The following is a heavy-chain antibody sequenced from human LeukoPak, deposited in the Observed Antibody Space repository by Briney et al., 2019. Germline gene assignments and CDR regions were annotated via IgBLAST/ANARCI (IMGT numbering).Heavy chain of an antibody. CDR3: XXXXXSYYSALEYFQH. CDR1: GGSISSYY. V-gene: IGHV4-4*07. Sequence: SETLSLTCTVSGGSISSYYWSWIRQPAGKGLEWIGRIYTSGSTNYNPSLKSRVTMSVDTSKNQFSLKLSSVTAADTAVYYCXXXXXSYYSALEYFQHWGQGTLVTVSS. CDR2: IYTSGST. D-gene: IGHD1-26*01. J-gene: IGHJ1*01.